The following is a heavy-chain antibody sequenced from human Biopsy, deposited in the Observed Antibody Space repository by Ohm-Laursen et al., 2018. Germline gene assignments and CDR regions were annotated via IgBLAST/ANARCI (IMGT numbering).Heavy chain of an antibody. CDR1: GYTFISYD. D-gene: IGHD1-26*01. Sequence: GASVKVSCKASGYTFISYDIDWVRQATGQGLEWMGWKNPNSGKTGYAQKFQGRVTMTTNTSVNTAYMELSSLTFEDTAVYYCAIEGGTYSKPFDYWGQGSQVIVSS. CDR3: AIEGGTYSKPFDY. J-gene: IGHJ4*02. V-gene: IGHV1-8*01. CDR2: KNPNSGKT.